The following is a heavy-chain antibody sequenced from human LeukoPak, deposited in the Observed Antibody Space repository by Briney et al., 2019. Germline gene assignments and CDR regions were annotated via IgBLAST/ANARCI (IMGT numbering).Heavy chain of an antibody. Sequence: ASVKVSCKASGYTFTSYGISWVRQAPGQGLEWMGWISAYNGNTNYAQKLQGRVTMTTDTSTSTAYMELRSLRSDDTAVYYCARVFGYCSGGSCYSFYYYGMDVWGQGTTVTVSS. D-gene: IGHD2-15*01. CDR1: GYTFTSYG. V-gene: IGHV1-18*01. J-gene: IGHJ6*02. CDR3: ARVFGYCSGGSCYSFYYYGMDV. CDR2: ISAYNGNT.